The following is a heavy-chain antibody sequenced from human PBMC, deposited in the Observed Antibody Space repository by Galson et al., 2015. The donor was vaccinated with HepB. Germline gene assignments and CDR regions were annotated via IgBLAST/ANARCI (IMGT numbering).Heavy chain of an antibody. CDR2: ISSSSSYI. J-gene: IGHJ4*02. D-gene: IGHD5-18*01. Sequence: SLRLSCAASGFTFSSYSMNWARQAPGKGLEWVSSISSSSSYIYYADSVKGRFTISRDNAKNSLYLQMNSLRAEDTAVYYCAREGFTARPYFDYWGQGTLVTVSS. CDR3: AREGFTARPYFDY. CDR1: GFTFSSYS. V-gene: IGHV3-21*01.